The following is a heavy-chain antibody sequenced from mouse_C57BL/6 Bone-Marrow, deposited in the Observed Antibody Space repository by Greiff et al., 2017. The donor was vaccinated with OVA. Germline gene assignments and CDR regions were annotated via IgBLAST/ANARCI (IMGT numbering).Heavy chain of an antibody. CDR2: ISSGSSTI. V-gene: IGHV5-17*01. D-gene: IGHD1-1*01. CDR1: GFTFSDYG. Sequence: EVKVVESGGGLVKPGGSLKLSCAASGFTFSDYGMHWVRQAPEKGLEWVAYISSGSSTIYYADTVKGRFTISRDNAKNTLFLQMTSLRSEDTAMYYCIYGSSPYWYFDVWGTGTTVTVSS. CDR3: IYGSSPYWYFDV. J-gene: IGHJ1*03.